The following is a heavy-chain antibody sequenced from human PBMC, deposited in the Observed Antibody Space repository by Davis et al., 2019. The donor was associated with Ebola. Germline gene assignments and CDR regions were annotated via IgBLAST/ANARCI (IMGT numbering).Heavy chain of an antibody. Sequence: GGSLRLSCAASGFPFSGYAMTWVRQAPGKGLEWVSVMSGSGASTYYADSVKGRFTISRDNSKNTLYLQMNSLRAEDTAVYYCARPVVRGVNWFDPWGQGTLVTVSS. CDR3: ARPVVRGVNWFDP. CDR1: GFPFSGYA. CDR2: MSGSGAST. D-gene: IGHD3-10*01. J-gene: IGHJ5*02. V-gene: IGHV3-23*01.